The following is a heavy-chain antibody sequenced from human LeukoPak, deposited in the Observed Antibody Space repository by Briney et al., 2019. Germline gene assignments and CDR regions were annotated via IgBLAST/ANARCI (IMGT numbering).Heavy chain of an antibody. Sequence: SETLSLTCAVYGGSFSGYYWSWIRQPPGKGLEWIGEINHSGSTNYNPSLKSRVTISVDTSKNQLSLKLNSVTAADTAVYYCARHLAGSGSYDFWGQGTLVSVSS. D-gene: IGHD3-10*01. CDR1: GGSFSGYY. J-gene: IGHJ4*02. V-gene: IGHV4-34*01. CDR2: INHSGST. CDR3: ARHLAGSGSYDF.